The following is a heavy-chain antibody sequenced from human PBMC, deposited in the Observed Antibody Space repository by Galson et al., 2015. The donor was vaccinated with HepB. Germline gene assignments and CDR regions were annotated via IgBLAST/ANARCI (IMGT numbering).Heavy chain of an antibody. CDR2: ISAYNGNT. CDR1: GYTFTSYG. D-gene: IGHD3-10*01. Sequence: SVKVSCKASGYTFTSYGISWVRQAPGQGLEWMGWISAYNGNTNYAQKLQGRVTMTTDTSTSTAYMELRSLRSDDTAVYYCARDRGVISPQGEQDYWGQGTLVTVSS. CDR3: ARDRGVISPQGEQDY. J-gene: IGHJ4*02. V-gene: IGHV1-18*04.